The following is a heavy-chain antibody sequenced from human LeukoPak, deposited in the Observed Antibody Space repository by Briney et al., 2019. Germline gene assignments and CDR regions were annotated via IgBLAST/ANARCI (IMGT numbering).Heavy chain of an antibody. D-gene: IGHD3-10*01. V-gene: IGHV3-15*01. J-gene: IGHJ4*02. Sequence: PGGSLRLSCAASGFTFSNAWMSWVRQAPGKGLEWVGRIKSKTDGGTTDYAAPVKGRFTISRDDSKNTLYLQMNSLKTEDTAVYYCTWRMVRGVIITVVDFVDYWGQGTLVTVSS. CDR2: IKSKTDGGTT. CDR1: GFTFSNAW. CDR3: TWRMVRGVIITVVDFVDY.